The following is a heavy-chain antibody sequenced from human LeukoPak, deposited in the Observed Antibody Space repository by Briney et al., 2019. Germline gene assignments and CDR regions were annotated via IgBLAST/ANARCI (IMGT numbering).Heavy chain of an antibody. D-gene: IGHD3-16*02. CDR3: ARARYDYVWGSYRYTEYYYYYGMDV. V-gene: IGHV1-69*13. CDR2: IIPIFGTA. J-gene: IGHJ6*04. Sequence: AASVTVSCKASGGTFSSYAISWVRQAPGQGLEWMGGIIPIFGTANYAQKFQGRVTITADESTSTAYMELSSLRSEDTAVYYCARARYDYVWGSYRYTEYYYYYGMDVWGKGTTVTVSS. CDR1: GGTFSSYA.